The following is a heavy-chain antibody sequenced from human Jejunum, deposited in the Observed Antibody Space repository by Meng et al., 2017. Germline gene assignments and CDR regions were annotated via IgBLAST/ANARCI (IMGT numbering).Heavy chain of an antibody. CDR2: ISNSGSTI. D-gene: IGHD1-26*01. CDR3: ARDLSGSIDW. Sequence: SLTLSCAASGFIFSDYYMTWIRQVPGKGLEWVSYISNSGSTIVYADSVKGRFTISRDNTNNSLYLQMNSLRVEDTAIYYCARDLSGSIDWWGQGTLVTVSS. V-gene: IGHV3-11*01. CDR1: GFIFSDYY. J-gene: IGHJ4*02.